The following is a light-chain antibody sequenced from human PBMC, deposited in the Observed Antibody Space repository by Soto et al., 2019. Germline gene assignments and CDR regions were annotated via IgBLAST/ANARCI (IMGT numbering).Light chain of an antibody. Sequence: EIVLTQSPGTLSLSPGERATLSCRASQSVSSSYLAWYQQKPGQAPRLLIYGASSRATDIPDRFSGSRSGTIFTLTISRLEPEDFAVYYCQQYGSSLWTFGQGTKVDIK. CDR1: QSVSSSY. V-gene: IGKV3-20*01. J-gene: IGKJ1*01. CDR3: QQYGSSLWT. CDR2: GAS.